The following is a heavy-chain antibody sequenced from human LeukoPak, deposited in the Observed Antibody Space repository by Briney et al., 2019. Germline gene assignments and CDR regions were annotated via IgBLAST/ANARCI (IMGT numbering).Heavy chain of an antibody. CDR1: GYTLTSYG. D-gene: IGHD1-26*01. V-gene: IGHV1-18*01. CDR3: ARDPASFSGSYLNWFDP. CDR2: ISAYNGNT. Sequence: ASVNVSCKASGYTLTSYGISWVRQAPGQGLEWMGWISAYNGNTNYAQKLQGRVTMTTDTSTSTAYMELRSPRSDDTAVYYCARDPASFSGSYLNWFDPWGQGTLVTVSS. J-gene: IGHJ5*02.